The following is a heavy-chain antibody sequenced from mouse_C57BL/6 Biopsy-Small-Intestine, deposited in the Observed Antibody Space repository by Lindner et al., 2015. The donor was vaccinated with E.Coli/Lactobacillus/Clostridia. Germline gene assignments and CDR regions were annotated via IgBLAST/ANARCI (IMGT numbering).Heavy chain of an antibody. J-gene: IGHJ1*03. CDR2: IYPGDGDT. CDR3: ARPGGAGSSYPYWYFDV. V-gene: IGHV1-80*01. CDR1: GYAFSSYW. D-gene: IGHD1-1*01. Sequence: QESGAELVKPGASVKISCKASGYAFSSYWMNWVKQRPGKGLEWIGQIYPGDGDTNYNGKFKGKATLTADKSSSTAYMQLSSLTSEDSAVYFCARPGGAGSSYPYWYFDVWGTGTTVTVSS.